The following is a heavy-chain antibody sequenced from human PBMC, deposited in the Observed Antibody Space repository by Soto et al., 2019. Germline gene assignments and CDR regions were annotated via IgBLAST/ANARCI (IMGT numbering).Heavy chain of an antibody. V-gene: IGHV4-34*01. J-gene: IGHJ5*02. D-gene: IGHD6-13*01. Sequence: QVQLQQWGAGLLKPSETLSLTCAAYGGSFSGYYWSWIRQPPGKGLEWIGEINHGGGTNDNPSLKSQVTMTIDTTKNQFSLKLGSVTAACAGVYSCASHSSSAPRHPWGQGTLVTVSS. CDR1: GGSFSGYY. CDR3: ASHSSSAPRHP. CDR2: INHGGGT.